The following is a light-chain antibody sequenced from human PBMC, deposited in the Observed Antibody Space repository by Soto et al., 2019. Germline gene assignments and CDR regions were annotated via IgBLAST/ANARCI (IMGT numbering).Light chain of an antibody. J-gene: IGLJ7*01. CDR1: SSDVGNYNL. Sequence: QSALTQPASVSGSPGQSITISCTGTSSDVGNYNLVSWYQQHPGKAPKLMIYEDNKRPSGVSNRFSGSKSGNTASPTISGLQAGDEAAYYCCSYAGGSTVVFGGGTQLTVL. CDR2: EDN. CDR3: CSYAGGSTVV. V-gene: IGLV2-23*01.